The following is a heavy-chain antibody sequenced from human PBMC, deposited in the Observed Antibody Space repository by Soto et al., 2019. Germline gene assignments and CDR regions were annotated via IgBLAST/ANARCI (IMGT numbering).Heavy chain of an antibody. CDR3: ARVWSSGYDYYYPDWYYGMDV. J-gene: IGHJ6*02. CDR1: GYTFTSYD. CDR2: MNPNSGNT. D-gene: IGHD5-12*01. V-gene: IGHV1-8*01. Sequence: ASVKVSCKASGYTFTSYDINWVRQATGQGLEWMGWMNPNSGNTGYAQKFQGRVTMTRNTSISTAYMELSSLRSEDTAVYYCARVWSSGYDYYYPDWYYGMDVWGQGTTVTVSS.